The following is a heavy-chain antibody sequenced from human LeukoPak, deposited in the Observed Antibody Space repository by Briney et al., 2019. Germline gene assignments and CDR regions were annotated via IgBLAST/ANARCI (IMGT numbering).Heavy chain of an antibody. CDR1: GYTFTSYA. CDR3: VRMGIVGAPDFDY. J-gene: IGHJ4*02. Sequence: ASLNVSCKASGYTFTSYAISWVRQAPGQGLECVEWISAYNGNTNYAHTLQGRFTITTDKSTSTAYMELRSLRSDDTAVYYCVRMGIVGAPDFDYWGQGSPVTVSS. V-gene: IGHV1-18*01. D-gene: IGHD1-26*01. CDR2: ISAYNGNT.